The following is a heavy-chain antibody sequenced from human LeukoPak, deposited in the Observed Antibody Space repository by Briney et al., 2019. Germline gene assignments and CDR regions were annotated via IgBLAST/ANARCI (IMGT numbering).Heavy chain of an antibody. D-gene: IGHD2-8*02. CDR1: GFTVSSNY. CDR2: IYSGGST. V-gene: IGHV3-66*01. CDR3: ARDAGGVSSWVSL. J-gene: IGHJ4*02. Sequence: PGGSLRLSCAASGFTVSSNYMSWVRQAPGKGLEWVSVIYSGGSTYYADSVKGRFTISRDNSKNTLYLQMNSLRAEDTAVYYCARDAGGVSSWVSLWGQGTLVTVSS.